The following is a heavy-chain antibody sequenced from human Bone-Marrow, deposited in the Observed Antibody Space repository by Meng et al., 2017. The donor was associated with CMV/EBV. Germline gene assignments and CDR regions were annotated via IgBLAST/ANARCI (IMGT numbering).Heavy chain of an antibody. Sequence: SETLSLTCTVSGGSISSSSYYWGWIRQPPGKGLEWIGSIYYSGSTYYNPSLKSRVTISVDTSKNQFSLKLSSVTAADTAVYYCARDIVWLRGLDYWCQGTLVTVSS. D-gene: IGHD5-12*01. V-gene: IGHV4-39*02. CDR1: GGSISSSSYY. CDR2: IYYSGST. CDR3: ARDIVWLRGLDY. J-gene: IGHJ4*02.